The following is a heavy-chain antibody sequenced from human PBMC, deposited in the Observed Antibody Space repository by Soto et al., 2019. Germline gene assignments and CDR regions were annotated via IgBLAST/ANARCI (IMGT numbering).Heavy chain of an antibody. Sequence: EVQLVESGGGLVQPGGSLRLSCAASGFTFSGSWMHWVRQAPGKGLVWVSRISSDGSSTTYADSVKGRFTISRDNAKNMLYLQMNSLRAEDTAVYYCATAGTETFTYWGQGTLATVSS. CDR1: GFTFSGSW. CDR2: ISSDGSST. J-gene: IGHJ4*02. V-gene: IGHV3-74*03. D-gene: IGHD1-1*01. CDR3: ATAGTETFTY.